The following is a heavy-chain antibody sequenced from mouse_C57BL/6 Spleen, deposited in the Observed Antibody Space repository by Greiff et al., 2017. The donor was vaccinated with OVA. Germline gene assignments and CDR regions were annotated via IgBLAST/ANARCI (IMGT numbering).Heavy chain of an antibody. D-gene: IGHD4-1*01. V-gene: IGHV1-19*01. CDR3: ARSWDVYYFDY. Sequence: EVQLQQSGPVLVKPGASVKMSCKASGYTFTDYYMNWVKQSHGKSLEWIGVINPYNGGTSYNQKFKGKATLTVDKSSSTAYMELNSLTSADSAVYYCARSWDVYYFDYWGQGTTLTVSS. CDR1: GYTFTDYY. CDR2: INPYNGGT. J-gene: IGHJ2*01.